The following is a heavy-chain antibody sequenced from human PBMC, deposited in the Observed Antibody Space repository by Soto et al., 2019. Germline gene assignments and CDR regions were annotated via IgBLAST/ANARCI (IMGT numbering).Heavy chain of an antibody. CDR3: AREGNLGRWLQPLDF. CDR1: GDSISAYS. V-gene: IGHV4-59*01. CDR2: IHYNGNT. Sequence: QVQLQVSGPGLVKPSETLSLTCTVSGDSISAYSWSWVRQPPGKVLEWIGNIHYNGNTKYNPSLKSRVTMAVDTSKNQFSLRLISVTAADTAIYFCAREGNLGRWLQPLDFWGQGTLVTVSS. D-gene: IGHD5-12*01. J-gene: IGHJ4*02.